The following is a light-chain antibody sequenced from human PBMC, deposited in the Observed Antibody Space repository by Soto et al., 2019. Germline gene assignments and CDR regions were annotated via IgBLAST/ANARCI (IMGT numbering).Light chain of an antibody. CDR2: EVN. CDR1: SSDVGGYNF. J-gene: IGLJ2*01. CDR3: SSWTSSTTQV. Sequence: QSVLTQPASVSGSPGQSITISCTGTSSDVGGYNFVSWYQQHPGKAPKLMIFEVNNRPSGVSNRFSGSKSGNTASLTISGLRAEDDADYYCSSWTSSTTQVLGGGTKVTVL. V-gene: IGLV2-14*01.